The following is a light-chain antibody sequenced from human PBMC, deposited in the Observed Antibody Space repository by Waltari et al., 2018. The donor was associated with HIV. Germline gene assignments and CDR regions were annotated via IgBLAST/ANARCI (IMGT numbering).Light chain of an antibody. Sequence: SYELTQPPSVSVSPGQTASITCSGDKLGNKYACWYQQKPGQSPVLVIYQDNQRPSGIPELLSGSNAGNTATLTVSWTQAMDEADYYCQAWDSSTDVVFGGGTKLTVL. J-gene: IGLJ2*01. V-gene: IGLV3-1*01. CDR2: QDN. CDR3: QAWDSSTDVV. CDR1: KLGNKY.